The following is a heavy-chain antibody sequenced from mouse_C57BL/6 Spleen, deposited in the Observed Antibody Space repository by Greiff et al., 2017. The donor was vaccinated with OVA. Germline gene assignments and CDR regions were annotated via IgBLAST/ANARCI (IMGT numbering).Heavy chain of an antibody. J-gene: IGHJ3*01. CDR1: GYSITSGYY. Sequence: EVKLVESGPGLVKPSQSLSLTCSVTGYSITSGYYWNWIRQFPGNKLEWMGYISYDGSTKYNPSLKNRTSITRDTSKNPVYLKLNSVTTEDTATYYCARETGDYPSWFADWGQGTLVTVSA. CDR2: ISYDGST. V-gene: IGHV3-6*01. CDR3: ARETGDYPSWFAD. D-gene: IGHD2-13*01.